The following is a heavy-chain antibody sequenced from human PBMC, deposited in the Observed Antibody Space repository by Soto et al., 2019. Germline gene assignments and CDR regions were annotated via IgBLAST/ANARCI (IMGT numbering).Heavy chain of an antibody. J-gene: IGHJ4*02. D-gene: IGHD3-22*01. CDR1: GGTFSSYA. CDR2: IIPIFGTA. CDR3: AARYYYDSSGYLAPLDY. V-gene: IGHV1-69*06. Sequence: SVKVSCKASGGTFSSYATSWVRQAPGQGLEWMGGIIPIFGTANYAQKFQGRVTITADKSTSTAYMELSSLRSEDTAVYYCAARYYYDSSGYLAPLDYWGQGTLVTVSS.